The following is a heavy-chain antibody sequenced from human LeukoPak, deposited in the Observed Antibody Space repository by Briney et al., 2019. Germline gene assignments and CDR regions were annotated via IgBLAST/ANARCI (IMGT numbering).Heavy chain of an antibody. CDR2: MNPNSGNT. Sequence: ASVKVSCKASGYIFISYDINWVRQATGQGLEWMGWMNPNSGNTGYAQKFQGRVTITRNTSISTAYMELSSLRSEDTAVYSCARVYCSRTSCYNTDHYYYYYYYMDVWGKGTTVTVSS. D-gene: IGHD2-2*01. CDR3: ARVYCSRTSCYNTDHYYYYYYYMDV. CDR1: GYIFISYD. J-gene: IGHJ6*03. V-gene: IGHV1-8*01.